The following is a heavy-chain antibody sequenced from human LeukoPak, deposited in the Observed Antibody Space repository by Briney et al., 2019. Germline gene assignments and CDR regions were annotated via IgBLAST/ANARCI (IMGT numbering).Heavy chain of an antibody. CDR3: ASLAAAGYDY. Sequence: GGSLRLSCAASGFTFSSYEMSWVRQAPGKGLEWVSYISSSGSTIYYADSVKGRFTISRDNAKNSLYLQMNSLRAEDTAVYYCASLAAAGYDYWGQGTLVTVSS. CDR2: ISSSGSTI. CDR1: GFTFSSYE. J-gene: IGHJ4*02. V-gene: IGHV3-48*03. D-gene: IGHD6-13*01.